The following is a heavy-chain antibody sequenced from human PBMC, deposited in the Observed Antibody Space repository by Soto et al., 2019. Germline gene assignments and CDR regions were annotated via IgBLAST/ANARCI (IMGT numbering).Heavy chain of an antibody. Sequence: QAGGSLRLSCAASGFTFSSYAMSWVRQAPGKGLEWVSAISGSGGSTYYADSVKGRFTISRDNSKNTLYLQMNSLRAEDTAVYYCAKVIAAAGTSCFDYWGQGTLVTVSS. J-gene: IGHJ4*02. V-gene: IGHV3-23*01. CDR3: AKVIAAAGTSCFDY. CDR1: GFTFSSYA. D-gene: IGHD6-13*01. CDR2: ISGSGGST.